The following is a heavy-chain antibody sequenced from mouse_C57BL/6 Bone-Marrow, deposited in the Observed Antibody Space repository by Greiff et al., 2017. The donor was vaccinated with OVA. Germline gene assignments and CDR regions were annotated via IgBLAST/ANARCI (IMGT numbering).Heavy chain of an antibody. Sequence: QVQLQQPGAELVMPGASVKLSCKASGYTFTSYWMHWVKQRPGQGLEWIGEIDPSDSYTNYNQKFKGKSTLTVDKSSSTAYMQLSSLTSEDSAVYDCAKDDYDDGTWFADWGQGTLVTVSA. V-gene: IGHV1-69*01. J-gene: IGHJ3*01. D-gene: IGHD2-4*01. CDR3: AKDDYDDGTWFAD. CDR2: IDPSDSYT. CDR1: GYTFTSYW.